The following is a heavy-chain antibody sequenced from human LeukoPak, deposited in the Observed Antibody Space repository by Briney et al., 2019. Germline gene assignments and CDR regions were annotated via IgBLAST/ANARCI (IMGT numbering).Heavy chain of an antibody. CDR1: GFTFSSYN. CDR3: ARDGSTPWGYYMDV. CDR2: ISTSSSYI. D-gene: IGHD7-27*01. J-gene: IGHJ6*03. V-gene: IGHV3-21*01. Sequence: PGGSLRLSCAASGFTFSSYNMNWVRQAPGRGLEWVSSISTSSSYIYYADSVKGRFTISRDNAKNSLYLQMNSLRAEDTAVYYCARDGSTPWGYYMDVWGKGTTVTISS.